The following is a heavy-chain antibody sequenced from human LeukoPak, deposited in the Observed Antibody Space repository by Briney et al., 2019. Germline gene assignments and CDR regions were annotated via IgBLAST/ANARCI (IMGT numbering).Heavy chain of an antibody. V-gene: IGHV3-15*01. Sequence: PGGSLRLSCAVAGLTFSYAWMVWVRRAPGKGLEWVARISAGGTTHYAAPVNARFIASRDDSKATVYLQMNSLTTEDTAVYYCATAPTRDWLPSFHYWGQGTVVSVSS. CDR2: ISAGGTT. J-gene: IGHJ4*02. D-gene: IGHD5-12*01. CDR1: GLTFSYAW. CDR3: ATAPTRDWLPSFHY.